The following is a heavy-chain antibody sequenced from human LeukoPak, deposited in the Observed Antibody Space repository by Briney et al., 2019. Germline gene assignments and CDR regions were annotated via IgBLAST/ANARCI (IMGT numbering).Heavy chain of an antibody. D-gene: IGHD6-13*01. CDR2: IYYSGST. CDR3: ARGTTAALSP. Sequence: TSETLSLTCTVSGGSVSSGSYYWSWIRQPPGKGLEWIGYIYYSGSTNYNPSLKSRVTISVDTSKNQFSLKLSSVTAADTAVYYCARGTTAALSPWGQGTLVTVSS. V-gene: IGHV4-61*01. J-gene: IGHJ5*02. CDR1: GGSVSSGSYY.